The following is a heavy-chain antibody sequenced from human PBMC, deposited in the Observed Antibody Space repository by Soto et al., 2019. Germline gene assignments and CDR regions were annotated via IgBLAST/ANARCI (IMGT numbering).Heavy chain of an antibody. V-gene: IGHV3-43D*03. CDR3: AKDGGPYYGMDV. CDR1: GFSFEDYG. D-gene: IGHD3-10*01. CDR2: ITWDGGST. J-gene: IGHJ6*02. Sequence: GSLRLSCAASGFSFEDYGIHWVRQGPGKGLEWVSLITWDGGSTYFADFVRGRFTVSKDNSKKSVFLQMDTLTRADTGVYYCAKDGGPYYGMDVWGLGTTVTSP.